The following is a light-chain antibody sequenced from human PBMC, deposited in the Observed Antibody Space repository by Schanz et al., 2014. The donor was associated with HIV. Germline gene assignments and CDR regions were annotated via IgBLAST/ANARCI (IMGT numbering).Light chain of an antibody. J-gene: IGLJ2*01. Sequence: QSALTQPASVSGSPGQSITISCTGVRGDVGDHNYVSWYKQQPGKAPKLLLYDVTSRPSGISPRFSGSKSGNTASLTISGLRAEDEADYHCCSYAGSRVVFGGGTKVTVL. CDR1: RGDVGDHNY. CDR3: CSYAGSRVV. V-gene: IGLV2-14*03. CDR2: DVT.